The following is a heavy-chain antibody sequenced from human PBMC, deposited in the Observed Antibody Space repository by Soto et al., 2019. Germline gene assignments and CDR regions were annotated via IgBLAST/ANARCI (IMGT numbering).Heavy chain of an antibody. CDR3: ARALYDSSGYYPPQYYFDY. CDR2: IYHSGST. D-gene: IGHD3-22*01. CDR1: GGSISSGGYS. Sequence: SETLSLTCAVSGGSISSGGYSWSWIRQPPGKGLEWIGYIYHSGSTYYNPSLKSRVTISVDRSKNQFSLKLSSVTAADTAVYYCARALYDSSGYYPPQYYFDYWGQGTLVTVSS. J-gene: IGHJ4*02. V-gene: IGHV4-30-2*01.